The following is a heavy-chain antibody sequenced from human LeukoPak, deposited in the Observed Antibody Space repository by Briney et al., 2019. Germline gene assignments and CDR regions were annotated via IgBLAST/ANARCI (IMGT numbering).Heavy chain of an antibody. CDR1: GFTFSSYV. D-gene: IGHD2-21*02. CDR2: ISGSGDST. Sequence: GGSLRLSCAASGFTFSSYVMNWVRQTPGKGLEWVSSISGSGDSTFYADSVKGRFSISRDNSKNTLYLQVNGLRTEDTAVYYCAKDRLLNCRGDCYIFDYWGQGTVVTVPS. J-gene: IGHJ4*02. CDR3: AKDRLLNCRGDCYIFDY. V-gene: IGHV3-23*01.